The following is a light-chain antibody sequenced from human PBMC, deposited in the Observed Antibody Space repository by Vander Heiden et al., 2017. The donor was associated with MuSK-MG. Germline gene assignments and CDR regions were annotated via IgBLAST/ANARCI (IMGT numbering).Light chain of an antibody. Sequence: EIVLTQSPDTLSLSPGEGATLSCRASQIVTSNYLAWYQQKPGQAPRLLIYDASRRAIGIPDRFRGSGSGTDFTLTITSVEPADSAVFYCQHEDHPPISFGQGTRLEIK. V-gene: IGKV3-20*01. CDR3: QHEDHPPIS. J-gene: IGKJ5*01. CDR2: DAS. CDR1: QIVTSNY.